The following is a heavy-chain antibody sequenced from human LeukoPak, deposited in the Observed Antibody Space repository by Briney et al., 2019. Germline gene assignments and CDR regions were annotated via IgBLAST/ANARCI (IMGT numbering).Heavy chain of an antibody. V-gene: IGHV1-8*01. J-gene: IGHJ4*02. CDR2: MNPNSGNT. CDR3: ARHYYASSGYFDY. CDR1: GYTFTSYD. D-gene: IGHD3-22*01. Sequence: ASVKVSCKASGYTFTSYDINWVRQATGQGREWMGWMNPNSGNTGYAQKFQGRVTMTRNTSISTAYMELGSLRSEDTAVYYCARHYYASSGYFDYWGQGTLVTVSS.